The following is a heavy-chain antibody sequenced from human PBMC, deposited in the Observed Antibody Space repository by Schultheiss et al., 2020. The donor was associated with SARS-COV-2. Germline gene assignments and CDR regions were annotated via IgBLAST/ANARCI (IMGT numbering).Heavy chain of an antibody. J-gene: IGHJ6*02. CDR3: ARVPAGAYYSHLYFYGMDV. CDR2: ITPIFGTA. V-gene: IGHV1-69*06. Sequence: SVKVSCKASGGTFSSYAISWVRQAPGQGLEWMGGITPIFGTANYAQKFQGRVTITADKSTSTAYMELSSLRSDDTAVYYCARVPAGAYYSHLYFYGMDVWGQGTTVTVSS. D-gene: IGHD3-22*01. CDR1: GGTFSSYA.